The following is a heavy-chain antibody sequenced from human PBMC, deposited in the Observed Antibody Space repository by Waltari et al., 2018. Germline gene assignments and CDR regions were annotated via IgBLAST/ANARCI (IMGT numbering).Heavy chain of an antibody. CDR3: ARTLAGSGSYFPDF. CDR2: IYPSDPDT. D-gene: IGHD3-10*01. CDR1: GYSFTSYW. V-gene: IGHV5-51*01. J-gene: IGHJ4*02. Sequence: EVQLVQSGAQVKKPGESLKISCKSSGYSFTSYWIGWVRQMPGKGLEWMGIIYPSDPDTSDSPSFQGQVTISADKSISTAYLQWSSLKASDTAMYYCARTLAGSGSYFPDFWGPGTQVTVSS.